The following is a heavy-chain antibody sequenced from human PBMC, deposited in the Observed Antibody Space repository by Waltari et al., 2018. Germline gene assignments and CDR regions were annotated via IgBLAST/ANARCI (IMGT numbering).Heavy chain of an antibody. CDR2: IIPIFGTA. Sequence: QVQLVQSGTEVREPGSSVTVSCRASADFSKLNVIAWVRQAPGQGLEWMGGIIPIFGTANYAQKFQGRVTITADKSTSTAYMELSSLRSEDTAVYYCARAEVYAIHRYFDLWGRGTLVTVSS. CDR1: ADFSKLNV. D-gene: IGHD2-8*01. CDR3: ARAEVYAIHRYFDL. V-gene: IGHV1-69*13. J-gene: IGHJ2*01.